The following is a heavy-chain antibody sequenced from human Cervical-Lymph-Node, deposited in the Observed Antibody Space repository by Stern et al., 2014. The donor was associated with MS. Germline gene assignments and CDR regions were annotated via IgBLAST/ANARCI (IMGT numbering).Heavy chain of an antibody. CDR3: ARDLGYCSTANCYGGHY. V-gene: IGHV3-30*04. Sequence: QVQLVQSGGGVVQPGTSLRLSCAASGFTLTHYPIHWVRQAPGKGLEWVATLSFGGSNEYYADSAQGRFTMSRDSSKNTLYLQMDSLRAEDTAVYYCARDLGYCSTANCYGGHYWGRGTLVSVSS. D-gene: IGHD2-2*01. CDR2: LSFGGSNE. CDR1: GFTLTHYP. J-gene: IGHJ4*02.